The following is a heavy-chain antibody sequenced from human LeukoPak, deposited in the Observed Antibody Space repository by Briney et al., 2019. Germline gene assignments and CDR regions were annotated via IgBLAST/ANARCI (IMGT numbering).Heavy chain of an antibody. CDR2: IKQDGSEK. CDR3: ARDEADSSGWSYYYYYYIDV. J-gene: IGHJ6*03. CDR1: GFTFSSYW. D-gene: IGHD6-19*01. V-gene: IGHV3-7*01. Sequence: GGSLRLSCAASGFTFSSYWMSWVRQAPGKGLEWVANIKQDGSEKYYVDSVKGRFTISRDNAKNSLYLQMNSLRAEDTAVYYCARDEADSSGWSYYYYYYIDVWGKGTTVTVSS.